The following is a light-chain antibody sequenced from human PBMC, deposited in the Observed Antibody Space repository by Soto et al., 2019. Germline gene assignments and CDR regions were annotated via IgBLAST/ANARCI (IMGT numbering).Light chain of an antibody. Sequence: DIQMTQSHSTLSSSVGDRVTITGRASQSISIWLAWYQKKPGKAPKLLIYDASSLESGVPSRFSSSGSGTEFTLPISSLQPDDFATSYCQQYNSYSQVTFGGGTKVDIK. J-gene: IGKJ4*01. CDR3: QQYNSYSQVT. CDR2: DAS. V-gene: IGKV1-5*01. CDR1: QSISIW.